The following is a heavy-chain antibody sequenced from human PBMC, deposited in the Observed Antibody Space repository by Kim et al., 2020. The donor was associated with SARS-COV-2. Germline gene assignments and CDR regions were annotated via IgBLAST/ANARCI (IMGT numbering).Heavy chain of an antibody. CDR1: GYTFNYFT. J-gene: IGHJ4*02. V-gene: IGHV7-4-1*02. CDR2: SDTNTGNP. CDR3: ARGRSETSASYDFDY. D-gene: IGHD3-3*01. Sequence: ASVKVSCKASGYTFNYFTMNWVRQAPGQGLEWMGWSDTNTGNPTYAQGFTGRFLFSLDTSVNTAHLQISSLKAEDNAVYYCARGRSETSASYDFDYWGQGTLAT.